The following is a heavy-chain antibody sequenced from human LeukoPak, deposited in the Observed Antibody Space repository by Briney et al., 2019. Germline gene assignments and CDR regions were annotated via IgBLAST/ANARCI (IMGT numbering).Heavy chain of an antibody. CDR3: ASGGIAAAGYGMDV. J-gene: IGHJ6*02. Sequence: SETLSLTCTVSGGSISSYYWSWIRQPPGKGLEWIGYIYYSGSTNYNPSLKSRVTMSVDTSKNQFSLKLSSVTAADTAVYYCASGGIAAAGYGMDVWGQGTTVTVSS. V-gene: IGHV4-59*01. D-gene: IGHD6-13*01. CDR1: GGSISSYY. CDR2: IYYSGST.